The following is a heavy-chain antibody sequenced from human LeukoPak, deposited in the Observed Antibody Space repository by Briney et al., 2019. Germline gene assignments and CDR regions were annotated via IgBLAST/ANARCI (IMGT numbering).Heavy chain of an antibody. D-gene: IGHD2-2*01. Sequence: GGSLRLSCAASGFTFSSYVMHWVRQAPGKGLEWVEIISYEGSNEYYADSVKGRFTISRDNSKNTRYLQMNSLRAADTAVYYCARDKGPSYLSSFDYWGQGTLVTVSS. CDR1: GFTFSSYV. V-gene: IGHV3-30*04. J-gene: IGHJ4*02. CDR3: ARDKGPSYLSSFDY. CDR2: ISYEGSNE.